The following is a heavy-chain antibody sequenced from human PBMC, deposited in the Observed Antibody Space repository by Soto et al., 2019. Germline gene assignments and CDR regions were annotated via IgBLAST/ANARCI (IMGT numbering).Heavy chain of an antibody. CDR2: IKSKTDGGTT. D-gene: IGHD3-22*01. CDR1: GFTFSNAW. V-gene: IGHV3-15*01. Sequence: GGSLRLSCAASGFTFSNAWMSWVRQAPGKGLEWVGRIKSKTDGGTTDYVAPVKGRFTISRDDSKNTLYLQMNSLKTEDTAVYYCTTLSGYYYFDDWGQGTLVTVSS. J-gene: IGHJ4*02. CDR3: TTLSGYYYFDD.